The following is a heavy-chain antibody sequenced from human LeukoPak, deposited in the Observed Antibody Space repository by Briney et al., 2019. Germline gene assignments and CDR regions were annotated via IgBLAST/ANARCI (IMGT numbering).Heavy chain of an antibody. CDR1: GFTFRRYS. D-gene: IGHD6-19*01. CDR3: AAALAIAVGGTTPGDY. Sequence: GGSLRLSCAASGFTFRRYSMNWVHQTPGKGLEWVSSITSSSSYIFYADSVKGRFTISRDNAKNSLYLKMNSLRVEDTAVYYCAAALAIAVGGTTPGDYWGQGTLVTVSS. CDR2: ITSSSSYI. V-gene: IGHV3-21*06. J-gene: IGHJ4*02.